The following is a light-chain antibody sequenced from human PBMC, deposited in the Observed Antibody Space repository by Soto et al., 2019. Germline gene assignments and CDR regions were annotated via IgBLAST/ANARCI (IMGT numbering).Light chain of an antibody. CDR1: QSVSSSY. J-gene: IGKJ1*01. CDR2: GAS. V-gene: IGKV3-20*01. Sequence: EVVLTQSPGTLSLSPGERATLSCRASQSVSSSYLGWYQQKPGQTPRVLIYGASSRATGIPDRFSGSGSGTDFTLTISRLEPEDVAVYYCQQHGSSPWMFGQGTKVEIK. CDR3: QQHGSSPWM.